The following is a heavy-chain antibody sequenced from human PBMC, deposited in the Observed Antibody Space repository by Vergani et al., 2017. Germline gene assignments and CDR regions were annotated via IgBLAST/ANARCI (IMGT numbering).Heavy chain of an antibody. CDR3: ARDPGGYSYGYGPGFFDF. D-gene: IGHD5-18*01. V-gene: IGHV4-61*01. Sequence: QVQLQESGPGLVKPSETLSLTCTVSGGSVSSGSYYWSWIRQPPGKGLEWIGYIYYSGSTNYNPSLTRRVTIPVDTSKNQFSLKLSSVTAADTAVYYCARDPGGYSYGYGPGFFDFWGQGTMVTVSS. CDR1: GGSVSSGSYY. CDR2: IYYSGST. J-gene: IGHJ3*01.